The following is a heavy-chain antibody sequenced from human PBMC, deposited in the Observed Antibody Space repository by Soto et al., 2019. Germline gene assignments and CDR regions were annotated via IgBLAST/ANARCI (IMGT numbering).Heavy chain of an antibody. D-gene: IGHD3-10*01. Sequence: QVQLVQSGAEVKKPGASVKVSCKASGYTFTSYGISWVRQAPGQGLEWMGWISAYNVNTNYAQKLQGRVTMTTDTSTSTAYMELRSLRSDDTAVYYCARDCMVRDRESGGMDVWGQGTTVTVSS. CDR1: GYTFTSYG. V-gene: IGHV1-18*01. CDR2: ISAYNVNT. J-gene: IGHJ6*02. CDR3: ARDCMVRDRESGGMDV.